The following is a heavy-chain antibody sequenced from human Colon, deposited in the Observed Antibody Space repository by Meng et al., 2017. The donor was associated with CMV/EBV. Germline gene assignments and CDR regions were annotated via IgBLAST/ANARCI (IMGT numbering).Heavy chain of an antibody. CDR3: ASLYGARTALDI. J-gene: IGHJ3*02. Sequence: GGSLRLSCAASLFSFSDYYMTWIRQAPGKGLELISYIDTSGSSTYYADSVRGRFTISRDNARNSLYLQMNSLRAEDTGVYYCASLYGARTALDIWGQGTMVTVSS. V-gene: IGHV3-11*04. D-gene: IGHD4-17*01. CDR1: LFSFSDYY. CDR2: IDTSGSST.